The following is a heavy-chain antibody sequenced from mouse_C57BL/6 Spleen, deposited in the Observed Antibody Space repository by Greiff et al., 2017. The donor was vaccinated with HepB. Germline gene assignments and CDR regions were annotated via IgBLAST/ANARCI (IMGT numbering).Heavy chain of an antibody. V-gene: IGHV1-15*01. J-gene: IGHJ2*01. D-gene: IGHD1-1*01. CDR1: GYTFTDYE. CDR2: IDPETGGT. Sequence: VQLQQSGAELVRPGASVTLSCKASGYTFTDYEMHWVKQTPVHGLEWIGAIDPETGGTAYNQKFKGKAILTADKSSSTAYMELRSLTSEDSAVYYCSRDGSSYGGDYWGQGTTLTVSS. CDR3: SRDGSSYGGDY.